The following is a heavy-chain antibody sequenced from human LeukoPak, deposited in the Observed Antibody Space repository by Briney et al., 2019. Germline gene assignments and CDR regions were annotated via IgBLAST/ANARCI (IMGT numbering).Heavy chain of an antibody. CDR2: INPSAGST. CDR3: ARVPNWRYYLDY. CDR1: GYTLSGYD. D-gene: IGHD2-8*01. V-gene: IGHV1-46*01. J-gene: IGHJ4*02. Sequence: ASVKVSYKASGYTLSGYDMHWVRQAPGQGLEWMAIINPSAGSTDYARKFQGRVTVTRDTSTSTVYMELSSLTSEDTAVYYCARVPNWRYYLDYWGQGTLVTVSS.